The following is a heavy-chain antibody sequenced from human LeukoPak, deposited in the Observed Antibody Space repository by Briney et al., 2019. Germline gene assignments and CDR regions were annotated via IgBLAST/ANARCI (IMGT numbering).Heavy chain of an antibody. V-gene: IGHV3-23*01. D-gene: IGHD2-21*02. CDR1: GFTFSSYA. J-gene: IGHJ4*02. CDR2: ISGSGGST. CDR3: AKDKETYCGGDCYSYYFDY. Sequence: GGSLRLPCAASGFTFSSYAMSWVRQAPGKGLEWVSAISGSGGSTYYADSVKGRFTISRDNSKNTLYLQMNSLRAEDTAVYYCAKDKETYCGGDCYSYYFDYWGQGTLVTVSS.